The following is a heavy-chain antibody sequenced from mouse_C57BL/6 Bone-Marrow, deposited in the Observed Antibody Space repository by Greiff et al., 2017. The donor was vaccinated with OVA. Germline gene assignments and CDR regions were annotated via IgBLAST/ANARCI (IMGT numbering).Heavy chain of an antibody. V-gene: IGHV1-63*01. D-gene: IGHD1-1*01. CDR3: ARSEDYYVFDY. CDR1: GYTFTNYW. CDR2: IYPGGGYT. Sequence: VKLMESGAELVRPGTSVKMSCKASGYTFTNYWIGWAKQRPGHGLEWIGDIYPGGGYTNYNEKFKGKATLTADKSSSTAYMQFSSLTSEDSAIYYCARSEDYYVFDYWGQGTTLTVSS. J-gene: IGHJ2*01.